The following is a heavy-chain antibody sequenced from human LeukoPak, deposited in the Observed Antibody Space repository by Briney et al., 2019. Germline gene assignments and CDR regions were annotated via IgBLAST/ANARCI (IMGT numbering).Heavy chain of an antibody. CDR2: ISYDGSNK. Sequence: PGRSLRLSCAASGFTFSSYGMHWVRQAPGKGLEWVAVISYDGSNKYYADSVKGRFTISRDNSKNTLYLQMNSLRAEDTAVYYCAKSYSGSYSFDYWGQGTLVTVSS. CDR3: AKSYSGSYSFDY. D-gene: IGHD1-26*01. CDR1: GFTFSSYG. J-gene: IGHJ4*02. V-gene: IGHV3-30*18.